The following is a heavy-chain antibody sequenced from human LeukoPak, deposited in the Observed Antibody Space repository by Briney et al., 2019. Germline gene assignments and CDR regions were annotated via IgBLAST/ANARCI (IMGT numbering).Heavy chain of an antibody. V-gene: IGHV3-21*01. CDR3: ARDPVGVVPPADY. CDR1: GFTFSSYS. D-gene: IGHD2-2*01. CDR2: ISSSSSYI. Sequence: PGGSLRLSCAASGFTFSSYSMNWVRQAPGKGLEWVSSISSSSSYIYYADSVKGRFTISRDNAKNSLYLQMNSLRAEDTAVYYCARDPVGVVPPADYWGQGTLVTVSS. J-gene: IGHJ4*02.